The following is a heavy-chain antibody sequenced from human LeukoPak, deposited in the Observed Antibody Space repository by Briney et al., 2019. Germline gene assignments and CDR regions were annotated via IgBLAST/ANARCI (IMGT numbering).Heavy chain of an antibody. CDR1: GYSFTSYG. V-gene: IGHV1-18*01. Sequence: ASVKVSCKASGYSFTSYGINWVRQAPGQGLEWMGWISAYNGNTNYAQKLQGRVTMTSDTSTSTAYMELRSLNSDDTAVYYCASSKNYYDSRGPDYWGQGTLVTVSS. D-gene: IGHD3-22*01. CDR2: ISAYNGNT. CDR3: ASSKNYYDSRGPDY. J-gene: IGHJ4*02.